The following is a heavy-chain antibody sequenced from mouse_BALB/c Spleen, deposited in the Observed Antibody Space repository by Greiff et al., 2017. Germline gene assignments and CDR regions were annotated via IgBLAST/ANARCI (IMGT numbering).Heavy chain of an antibody. J-gene: IGHJ4*01. D-gene: IGHD2-10*02. CDR1: GYSITSDYA. CDR2: ISYSGST. Sequence: EVQLQQSGPGLVKPSQSLSLTCTVTGYSITSDYAWNWIRQFPGNKLEWMGYISYSGSTSYNPSLKSRISITRDTSKNQFFLQLNSVTTEDTATYYCATLPYGNLYYYAMDYWGQGTSVTVSS. V-gene: IGHV3-2*02. CDR3: ATLPYGNLYYYAMDY.